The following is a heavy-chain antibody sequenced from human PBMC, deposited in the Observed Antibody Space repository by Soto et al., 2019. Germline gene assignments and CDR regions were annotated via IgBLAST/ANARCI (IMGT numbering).Heavy chain of an antibody. CDR2: IYYSGST. V-gene: IGHV4-59*01. D-gene: IGHD1-26*01. CDR3: AREMYSGSYGYFQH. Sequence: QVQLQESGPGLVKPSETLSLTCTVSGGSISSYYWSWIRQPPGKGLEWIGYIYYSGSTNYNPSLTSRVTISVDTSKNQFSLKLSSVTAADTAVYYCAREMYSGSYGYFQHWGQGTLVTVSP. CDR1: GGSISSYY. J-gene: IGHJ1*01.